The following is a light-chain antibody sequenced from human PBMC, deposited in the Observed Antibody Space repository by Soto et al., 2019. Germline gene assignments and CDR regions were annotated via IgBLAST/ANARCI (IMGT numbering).Light chain of an antibody. CDR1: QSISSW. CDR2: DAS. V-gene: IGKV1-5*01. Sequence: DIQMTQFPSTLSASLVDRVTICCRASQSISSWLAWYQQKPGKAPKLLIYDASSLESGVPSRFSGSGSGTEFTLTISSLQPDDFATYYCKQYNSYWKCGQGTKVDIK. J-gene: IGKJ1*01. CDR3: KQYNSYWK.